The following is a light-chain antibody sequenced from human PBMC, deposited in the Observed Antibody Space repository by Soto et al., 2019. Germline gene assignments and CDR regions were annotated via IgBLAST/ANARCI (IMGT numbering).Light chain of an antibody. V-gene: IGLV2-14*01. CDR2: DVS. CDR1: SSDVGGYNY. CDR3: ISYTSSSFYV. Sequence: QSALTQPASVSGSPGQSITISCTGTSSDVGGYNYVSWYQQHPGKAPKLMIYDVSNRPSGVSNRFSGSKSGNTASLTISGLQAEDEADYYRISYTSSSFYVFGTGTQLTVL. J-gene: IGLJ1*01.